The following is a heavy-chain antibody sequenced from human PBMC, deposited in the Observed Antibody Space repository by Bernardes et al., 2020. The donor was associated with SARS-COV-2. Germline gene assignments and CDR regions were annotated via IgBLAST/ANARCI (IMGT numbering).Heavy chain of an antibody. D-gene: IGHD4-17*01. CDR2: ISSSGSTK. J-gene: IGHJ4*02. V-gene: IGHV3-48*03. CDR1: GFIFSSYE. Sequence: GGSLRLSCAASGFIFSSYEMNWVREAPGKGLEGVSYISSSGSTKDYADSVKGGFTISRDNAKNSLYLQMNCLSAEDTAVYYCARAGASTTVTVTCIDYWGQRPLVTFSS. CDR3: ARAGASTTVTVTCIDY.